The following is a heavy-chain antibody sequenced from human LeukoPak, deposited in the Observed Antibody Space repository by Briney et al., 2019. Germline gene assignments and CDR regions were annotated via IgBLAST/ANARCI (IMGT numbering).Heavy chain of an antibody. J-gene: IGHJ4*02. D-gene: IGHD3-10*01. CDR2: ISYDGSNK. V-gene: IGHV3-30*04. Sequence: GGSLRLSCAASGFTFSSYAMHWVRQAPGKGLEWVAVISYDGSNKYYADSVKGRYTISRDNSKNTLYLQMNSLRAEDTAVYYCARVGVFGGITMVRGVIIGYFDYWGQGTLVTVSS. CDR1: GFTFSSYA. CDR3: ARVGVFGGITMVRGVIIGYFDY.